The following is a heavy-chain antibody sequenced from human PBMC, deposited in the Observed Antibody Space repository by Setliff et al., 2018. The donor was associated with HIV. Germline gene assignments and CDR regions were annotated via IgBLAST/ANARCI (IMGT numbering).Heavy chain of an antibody. CDR2: MNPNSGNT. V-gene: IGHV1-8*02. D-gene: IGHD3-22*01. CDR1: GYTFSSYD. Sequence: VASVKVSCKASGYTFSSYDINWVRQATGQVLEWMGWMNPNSGNTGYAQKFRGRVTMTRDTSISTAYMELKHLQFEDTAVYYCARARRDSYDRGSRSHYYIDVCGKGTTVTVSS. CDR3: ARARRDSYDRGSRSHYYIDV. J-gene: IGHJ6*03.